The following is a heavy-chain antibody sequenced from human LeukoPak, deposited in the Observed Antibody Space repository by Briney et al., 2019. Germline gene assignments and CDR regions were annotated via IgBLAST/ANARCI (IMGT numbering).Heavy chain of an antibody. CDR3: AKPLVSDYYDSSGYWGY. CDR2: ITVSGGAT. J-gene: IGHJ4*02. CDR1: GFTFSSYA. D-gene: IGHD3-22*01. V-gene: IGHV3-23*01. Sequence: GGSLRLSCAASGFTFSSYAMTWVRQAPGKGLEWVSGITVSGGATFYASSVKGRFFISRDNSKNMLSLQMNSLRAEDTAVYYCAKPLVSDYYDSSGYWGYWGQGTLVTVSS.